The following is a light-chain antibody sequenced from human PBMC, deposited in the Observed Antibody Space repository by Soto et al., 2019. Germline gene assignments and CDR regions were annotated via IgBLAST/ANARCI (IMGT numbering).Light chain of an antibody. Sequence: EIVLTQSPGTLSLSAGERATIPXRASQSISPSSLAWYQKKPXXAPRLLXXXASXRATGIPARFSASGSGTEFTLTISSLQSEDFAFEYCQQYNNWPPSWTFGQGTKVDIK. V-gene: IGKV3-15*01. CDR2: XAS. CDR3: QQYNNWPPSWT. J-gene: IGKJ1*01. CDR1: QSISPSS.